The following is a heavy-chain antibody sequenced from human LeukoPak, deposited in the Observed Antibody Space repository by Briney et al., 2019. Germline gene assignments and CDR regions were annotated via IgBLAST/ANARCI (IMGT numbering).Heavy chain of an antibody. CDR1: GGSISSSSYY. D-gene: IGHD4-11*01. CDR2: IYYSGST. CDR3: ARFMPHYYSNYGFDY. V-gene: IGHV4-39*01. J-gene: IGHJ4*02. Sequence: PSETLSLTCTVSGGSISSSSYYWGWIRQPPGKGLEWIGSIYYSGSTYYNPSLKSRVTISVDTSKNQFSLKLSSVTAADTAVYYCARFMPHYYSNYGFDYWGQGTLVTVSS.